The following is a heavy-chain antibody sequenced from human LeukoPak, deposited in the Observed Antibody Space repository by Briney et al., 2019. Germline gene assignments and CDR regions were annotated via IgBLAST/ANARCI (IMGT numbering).Heavy chain of an antibody. D-gene: IGHD6-13*01. V-gene: IGHV1-69*13. Sequence: GASVKVSCKASGGTFSSYAISWVRQAPGQGLEWMGGIIPIFGTANYAQKFQGRVTITADESTSTAYMELSSLRSEDTAVYYCARARSQGSSWTNYYDAFDIWGQGTMVTVSS. CDR3: ARARSQGSSWTNYYDAFDI. CDR2: IIPIFGTA. J-gene: IGHJ3*02. CDR1: GGTFSSYA.